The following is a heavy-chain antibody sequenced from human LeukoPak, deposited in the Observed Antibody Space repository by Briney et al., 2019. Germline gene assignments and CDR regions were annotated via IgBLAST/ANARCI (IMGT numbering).Heavy chain of an antibody. CDR3: AKDALRAVPYYFDY. J-gene: IGHJ4*02. D-gene: IGHD3-10*01. CDR1: GGYISSSSYY. V-gene: IGHV4-39*02. CDR2: IFYSGST. Sequence: SETLSLTCTVSGGYISSSSYYWGWIRQPPGKGLEWIGSIFYSGSTSYNPSLKSRVTISVDTSKNQFSLKLSSVTAADTAVYYCAKDALRAVPYYFDYWGQGTLVTVSS.